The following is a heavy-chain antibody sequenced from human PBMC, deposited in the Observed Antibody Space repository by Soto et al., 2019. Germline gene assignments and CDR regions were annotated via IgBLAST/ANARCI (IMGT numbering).Heavy chain of an antibody. D-gene: IGHD2-2*01. V-gene: IGHV3-30-3*01. CDR2: ISYDGSNK. CDR3: AKDEGYQPPPYYGMDV. J-gene: IGHJ6*02. Sequence: QVQLVESGGDMVQPGRSLRISCAVSGFTFSRYAMHWVRQAPGKGLEWVAVISYDGSNKYYADSVKGRFTLSRDNSKNTLYLQMNSLRAEDTAVYYCAKDEGYQPPPYYGMDVWGQGTMVTVSS. CDR1: GFTFSRYA.